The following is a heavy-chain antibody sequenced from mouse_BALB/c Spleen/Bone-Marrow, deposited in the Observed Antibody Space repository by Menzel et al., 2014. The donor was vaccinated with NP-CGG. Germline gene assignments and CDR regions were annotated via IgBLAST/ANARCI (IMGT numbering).Heavy chain of an antibody. CDR1: GFDFSRYW. D-gene: IGHD1-2*01. CDR2: INPDSNTI. Sequence: DVMLVESGGGLVQPGGSLKLSCAASGFDFSRYWMTWVRQAPGKGLEWIGEINPDSNTINYTPSLKDKFIISRYNAKNTLFLQMSKVRSEDTALYYCAKNYYSGYGAYWGQETLVTVSA. CDR3: AKNYYSGYGAY. J-gene: IGHJ3*01. V-gene: IGHV4-1*02.